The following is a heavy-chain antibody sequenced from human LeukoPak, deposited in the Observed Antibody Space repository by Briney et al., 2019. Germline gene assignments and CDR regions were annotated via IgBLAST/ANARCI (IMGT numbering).Heavy chain of an antibody. D-gene: IGHD6-25*01. J-gene: IGHJ4*02. CDR3: ARVGSGWGDFDY. CDR2: IYYGGTT. CDR1: GGSISSSSHY. Sequence: SETLSLTCTVSGGSISSSSHYWGWIRQPPGKGLEWIGNSGSIYYGGTTQHNPSLKSRVPISVDTSKNQFSLKLSSVTAADTAVFYCARVGSGWGDFDYWGQGTLVTVSS. V-gene: IGHV4-39*07.